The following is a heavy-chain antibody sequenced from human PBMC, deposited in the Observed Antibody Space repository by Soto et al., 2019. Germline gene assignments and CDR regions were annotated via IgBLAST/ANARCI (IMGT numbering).Heavy chain of an antibody. V-gene: IGHV1-18*04. J-gene: IGHJ3*02. Sequence: QVQLVQSGAEVKKPGASVKVSCKASGYTFTSYGISWVRQAPGQGLEWMGWISAYNGNTNYAQKFQGWVTMTRDTSISTAYMELSRLRSDDTAVYYCARDRNSSSWDDAFDIWGQGTMVTVSS. CDR3: ARDRNSSSWDDAFDI. D-gene: IGHD6-13*01. CDR2: ISAYNGNT. CDR1: GYTFTSYG.